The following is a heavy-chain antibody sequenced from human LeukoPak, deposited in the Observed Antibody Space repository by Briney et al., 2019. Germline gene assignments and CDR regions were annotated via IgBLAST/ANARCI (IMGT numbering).Heavy chain of an antibody. CDR2: IYYSGST. D-gene: IGHD1-26*01. J-gene: IGHJ3*02. Sequence: SETLSLTCTVSGGSINSYYWSWIRQPPGKGLEWIGYIYYSGSTNYNPSLKSRVTISVDTSKNQFSLRLSSVTAADTAFYYCARYIVSYPHDAFDIWGQGTMVTVSS. V-gene: IGHV4-59*01. CDR3: ARYIVSYPHDAFDI. CDR1: GGSINSYY.